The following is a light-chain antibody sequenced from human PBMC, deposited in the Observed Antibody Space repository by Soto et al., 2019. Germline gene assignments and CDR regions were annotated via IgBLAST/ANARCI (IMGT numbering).Light chain of an antibody. Sequence: DLQVTQSPSSLSASVGDTITIACRASQSISTYLNWYQQEPGKAPILLIYAASTLQKGVPSRFSGSGSGTDFTLTINSLQPEDFAIYYCQQSYSTPFTFGPGTKVDVK. CDR1: QSISTY. CDR3: QQSYSTPFT. CDR2: AAS. V-gene: IGKV1-39*01. J-gene: IGKJ3*01.